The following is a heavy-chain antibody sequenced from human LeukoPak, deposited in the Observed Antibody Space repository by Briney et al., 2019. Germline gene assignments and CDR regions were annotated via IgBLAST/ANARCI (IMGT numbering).Heavy chain of an antibody. J-gene: IGHJ4*02. D-gene: IGHD2-8*02. CDR3: ARDPPGPDTNFDY. CDR1: GDSVSSKSAA. CDR2: THYRSKWYN. V-gene: IGHV6-1*01. Sequence: SQTLSLTCAISGDSVSSKSAAWNWIRQSPSRGLEWLGRTHYRSKWYNDYAVSVKSRLTINPDTSKNQFSLRLNSVTPEDTAVYYCARDPPGPDTNFDYWGQGTLVTVSS.